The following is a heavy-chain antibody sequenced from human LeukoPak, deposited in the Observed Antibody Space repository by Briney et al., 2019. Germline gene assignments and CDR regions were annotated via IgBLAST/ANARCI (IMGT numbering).Heavy chain of an antibody. CDR2: IGGRGGST. Sequence: GGSLRLSCAASGFRFSDFTMAWVRQAPGKGPEWVSAIGGRGGSTYYADSVGGRFTISRDNSKDMVYLQMNSLKVEDTATYYCGKEGGAWGQGTKATVSS. J-gene: IGHJ5*02. CDR3: GKEGGA. V-gene: IGHV3-23*01. CDR1: GFRFSDFT. D-gene: IGHD3-16*01.